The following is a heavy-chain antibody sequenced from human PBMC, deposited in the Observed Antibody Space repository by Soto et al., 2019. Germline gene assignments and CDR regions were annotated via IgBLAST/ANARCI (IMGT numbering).Heavy chain of an antibody. CDR2: IYSNGDT. D-gene: IGHD6-6*01. V-gene: IGHV4-31*03. CDR1: SDSMNSGGYY. CDR3: ARRGGSSSGYYYYAMDV. J-gene: IGHJ6*02. Sequence: SETLSLTCSVSSDSMNSGGYYWSWIRQHPGKGLEWIGYIYSNGDTYYNPSLKSRVTISVDTSKNQFSLNLSSVTAADTAVYYCARRGGSSSGYYYYAMDVWGQGTTVTVSS.